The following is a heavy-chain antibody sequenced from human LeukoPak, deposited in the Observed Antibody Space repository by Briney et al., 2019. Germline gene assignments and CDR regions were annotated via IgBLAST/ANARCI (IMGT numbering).Heavy chain of an antibody. CDR2: IWYDGSNK. CDR1: GFTFSSYA. D-gene: IGHD6-13*01. J-gene: IGHJ4*02. V-gene: IGHV3-33*08. CDR3: ASSVPSSSWYYFDY. Sequence: GGSLRLSCAASGFTFSSYAMHWVRQAPGKGLEWEAVIWYDGSNKYYADSVKGRFTISRDNSKNTLYLQMNSLRAEDTAVYYCASSVPSSSWYYFDYWGQGTLVTVSS.